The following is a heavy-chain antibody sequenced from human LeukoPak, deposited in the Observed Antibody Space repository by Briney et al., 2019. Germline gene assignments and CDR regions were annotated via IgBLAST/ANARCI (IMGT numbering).Heavy chain of an antibody. J-gene: IGHJ6*03. CDR2: ISSSSSYI. D-gene: IGHD2-2*01. Sequence: GGSLRLCCAASGFTFSSYSMNWVRQAPGKGLEWVSSISSSSSYIYYADSVKGRFTISRDNAKNSLYLQMNSLRAEDTDVYYCARDLSTPAATKWYMDVWGKGTTVTVSS. V-gene: IGHV3-21*01. CDR1: GFTFSSYS. CDR3: ARDLSTPAATKWYMDV.